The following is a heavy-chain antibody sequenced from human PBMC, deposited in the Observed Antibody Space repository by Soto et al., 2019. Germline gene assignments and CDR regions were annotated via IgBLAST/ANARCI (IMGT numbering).Heavy chain of an antibody. CDR3: ARDPLFVVVVAATFYGMDV. D-gene: IGHD2-15*01. CDR1: GYTFTSYD. J-gene: IGHJ6*02. Sequence: GASVKVSCKASGYTFTSYDINWVRQATGQGLEWMGWMNPNSGNTGYAQKFQGRVTMTRNTSISTAYMELSSLRSEDTAVYYCARDPLFVVVVAATFYGMDVWGQGTTVTVSS. V-gene: IGHV1-8*01. CDR2: MNPNSGNT.